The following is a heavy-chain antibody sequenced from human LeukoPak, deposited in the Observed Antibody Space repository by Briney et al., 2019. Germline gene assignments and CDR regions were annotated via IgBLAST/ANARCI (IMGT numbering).Heavy chain of an antibody. D-gene: IGHD5-12*01. CDR2: IKGDGSHT. J-gene: IGHJ5*02. CDR3: ARDVQVMREWLAANNWFDP. V-gene: IGHV3-74*01. Sequence: QSGGSLRLSCAASGFTFSNYWMHWVRQAPGKGLVWVSRIKGDGSHTIYADSVKGRFTISRDNAKNTLYLQMKSLRAEDTAVYYCARDVQVMREWLAANNWFDPWGQGTLVTVSS. CDR1: GFTFSNYW.